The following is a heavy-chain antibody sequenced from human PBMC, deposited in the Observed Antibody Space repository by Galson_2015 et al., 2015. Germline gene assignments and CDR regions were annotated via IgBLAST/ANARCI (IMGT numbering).Heavy chain of an antibody. CDR3: ARGIDYYDSSGYVDY. CDR2: INPNSGGT. D-gene: IGHD3-22*01. V-gene: IGHV1-2*04. CDR1: GYTFTGYY. Sequence: SVKVSCKASGYTFTGYYMHWVRQAPGQGLEWMGWINPNSGGTNYAQKFQGWVTMTRDTSISTAYMELSRLRSDDTAVYYCARGIDYYDSSGYVDYWGQGTLVTVSS. J-gene: IGHJ4*02.